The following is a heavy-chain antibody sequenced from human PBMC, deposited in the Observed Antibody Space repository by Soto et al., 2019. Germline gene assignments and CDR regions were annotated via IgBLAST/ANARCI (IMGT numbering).Heavy chain of an antibody. J-gene: IGHJ6*02. D-gene: IGHD3-3*01. CDR1: GFTFSDYY. Sequence: GGSLRLSCAASGFTFSDYYMNWIRQAPGKGLEWVSYISRTRSYTYYVDSVKGRFTISRDNAKNSLYLQMNSLRAEDTAVYYCARDRYSYYDFWSGSLPYYYYGMDVWGQGTTVTVSS. CDR2: ISRTRSYT. V-gene: IGHV3-11*06. CDR3: ARDRYSYYDFWSGSLPYYYYGMDV.